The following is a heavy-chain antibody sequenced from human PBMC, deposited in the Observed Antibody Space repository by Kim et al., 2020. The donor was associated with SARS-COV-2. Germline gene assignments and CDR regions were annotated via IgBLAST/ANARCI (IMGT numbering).Heavy chain of an antibody. V-gene: IGHV4-39*01. D-gene: IGHD7-27*01. J-gene: IGHJ2*01. CDR1: GGPINIGSDH. CDR2: IYYSGNT. CDR3: ARQLGNMRWYFDL. Sequence: SETLSLTCTVSGGPINIGSDHWGWIRQPPGKGLEWIGSIYYSGNTYYNSSLKSRVIISVDTSKNQFSLKLNSVTAADTAVYYCARQLGNMRWYFDLWGRG.